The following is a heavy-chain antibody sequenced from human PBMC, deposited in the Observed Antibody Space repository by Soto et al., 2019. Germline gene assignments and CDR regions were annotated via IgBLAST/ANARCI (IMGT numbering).Heavy chain of an antibody. CDR3: ARLGPSGWSYGGIDY. CDR2: IYYSGST. J-gene: IGHJ4*02. CDR1: GCSISSSSYY. Sequence: PSETLSLTCTVSGCSISSSSYYWGWIRQPPGKGLEWIGSIYYSGSTYYNPSLKSRVTISVDTSKNQFSLKLSSVTAADTAVYYCARLGPSGWSYGGIDYWGQGTLVTVSS. V-gene: IGHV4-39*01. D-gene: IGHD6-19*01.